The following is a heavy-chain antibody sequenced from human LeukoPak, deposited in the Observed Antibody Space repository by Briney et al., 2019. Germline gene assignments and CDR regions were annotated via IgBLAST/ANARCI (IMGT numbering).Heavy chain of an antibody. V-gene: IGHV3-53*01. D-gene: IGHD3-10*01. CDR1: GFTVSSNY. Sequence: GGSLRLSCAASGFTVSSNYMSWVRQAPGKGLEWVSVIYSGGSTYYADSVKGRFTISRDNSKNTLYLQMNSLRAEDTAVYYCARASGSGSYHLSYWGQGTLVTVSS. CDR2: IYSGGST. J-gene: IGHJ4*02. CDR3: ARASGSGSYHLSY.